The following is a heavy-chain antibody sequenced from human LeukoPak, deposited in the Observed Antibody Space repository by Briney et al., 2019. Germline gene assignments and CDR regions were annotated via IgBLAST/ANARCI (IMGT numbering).Heavy chain of an antibody. CDR1: GFTVSSNS. CDR3: ARRAGAYSHPYDY. D-gene: IGHD4/OR15-4a*01. CDR2: IYSDNT. J-gene: IGHJ4*02. V-gene: IGHV3-53*01. Sequence: GGSLRLSCTVSGFTVSSNSMSWVRQAPGKGLEWVSSIYSDNTHYSDSVKGRFTISRDNSKNTLYLQMNSLRAEDTAVYYCARRAGAYSHPYDYWGQGTLVTVSS.